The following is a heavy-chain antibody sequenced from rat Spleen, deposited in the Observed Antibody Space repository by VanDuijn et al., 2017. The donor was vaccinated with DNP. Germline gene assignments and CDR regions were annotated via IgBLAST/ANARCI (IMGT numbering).Heavy chain of an antibody. CDR1: GFSLTSYN. V-gene: IGHV2-30*01. CDR3: TRDRH. Sequence: QVQLKESGPGLVQPSQTLSLTCTVSGFSLTSYNVHWVRQPTGKGLEWIAAISSGGDTYYNSILKSRLSISRDTSKSQVFLKMRSLQTEDTSIYYGTRDRHWGQGVMVTVSS. J-gene: IGHJ2*01. CDR2: ISSGGDT.